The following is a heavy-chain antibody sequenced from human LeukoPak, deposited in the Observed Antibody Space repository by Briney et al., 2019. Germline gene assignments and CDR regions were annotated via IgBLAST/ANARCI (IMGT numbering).Heavy chain of an antibody. CDR3: TRYYYDGSGYYYLFDY. J-gene: IGHJ4*02. V-gene: IGHV3-73*01. CDR1: GFTFSGSA. CDR2: IRSKTNSYAT. D-gene: IGHD3-22*01. Sequence: GGSLKLSCAASGFTFSGSAMHWVRQASGKGLEWVGRIRSKTNSYATAYAASVKGRFTISRDDSKNTAYLQMNSLKTEDTAVYYCTRYYYDGSGYYYLFDYWGQGTLVTVST.